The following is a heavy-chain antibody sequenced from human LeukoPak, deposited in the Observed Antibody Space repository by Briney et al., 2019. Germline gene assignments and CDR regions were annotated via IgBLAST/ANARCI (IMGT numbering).Heavy chain of an antibody. CDR2: IVPIFGTA. V-gene: IGHV1-69*13. CDR1: GGTFSSYV. D-gene: IGHD3-22*01. CDR3: ASSKDYYDSSGFARTLDY. J-gene: IGHJ4*02. Sequence: GASVKVSCKASGGTFSSYVINWVRQAPGQGLEWMGGIVPIFGTANYAQKFQGRITITADESTSTGYLEMSSLRSEDTAVYYCASSKDYYDSSGFARTLDYWGQGTLVTVSS.